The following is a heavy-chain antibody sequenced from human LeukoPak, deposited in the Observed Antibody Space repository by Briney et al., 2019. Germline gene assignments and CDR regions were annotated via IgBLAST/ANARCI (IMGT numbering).Heavy chain of an antibody. CDR2: IYPGDSDT. J-gene: IGHJ5*02. V-gene: IGHV5-51*01. CDR3: AIFDFLFGEIDNWFDP. D-gene: IGHD3-16*01. Sequence: GESLKISCKGSGYNFTIYWIGWVRQMPGKGLEWMGVIYPGDSDTRYSPSFQGQVTISADKSISTAYLQWSSLKASDTAMYYCAIFDFLFGEIDNWFDPWGQGTQVTVSS. CDR1: GYNFTIYW.